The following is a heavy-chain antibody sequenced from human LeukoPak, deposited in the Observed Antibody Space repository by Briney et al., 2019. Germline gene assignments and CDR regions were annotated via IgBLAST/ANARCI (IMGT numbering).Heavy chain of an antibody. V-gene: IGHV4-59*11. D-gene: IGHD3-22*01. CDR2: VSYTGRT. CDR3: ARLLDYDISADPDTFDV. CDR1: GGSLVGHY. Sequence: SETLSLTCTVSGGSLVGHYWSWIRQPPGKRLEWIGYVSYTGRTKYNPSLQSRVTISIDTSNSQFSLKLTSVPSAHSAVYSCARLLDYDISADPDTFDVWGQGTTVIVSS. J-gene: IGHJ3*01.